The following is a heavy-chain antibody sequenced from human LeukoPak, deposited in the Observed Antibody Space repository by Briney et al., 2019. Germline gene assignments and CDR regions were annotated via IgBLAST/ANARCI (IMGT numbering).Heavy chain of an antibody. Sequence: GGSLRLSCAASGFTFSSYGMHWVRQAPGKGLEWVAVISYDGSNKYYADSVKGRFTISGDNSKNTLYLQMNSLRAEDTAVYYCAKDEGVTAILDAFDIWGQGTMVTVSS. V-gene: IGHV3-30*18. CDR3: AKDEGVTAILDAFDI. CDR2: ISYDGSNK. J-gene: IGHJ3*02. D-gene: IGHD2-21*02. CDR1: GFTFSSYG.